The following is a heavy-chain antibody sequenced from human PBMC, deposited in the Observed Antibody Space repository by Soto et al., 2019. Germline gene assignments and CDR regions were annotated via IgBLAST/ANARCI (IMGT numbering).Heavy chain of an antibody. V-gene: IGHV3-7*04. CDR1: GFSYSAYW. Sequence: EVQLVESGGGLVQSGGSLRLSCAASGFSYSAYWMTWVRQAPGKGLEWVANIKQDASDDYYVDSVRGRCTISRDNAKNSLYLHMDSLRAGDTAVYYCARGGGAIGGHIDYWGQGTLVTVSS. J-gene: IGHJ4*02. CDR2: IKQDASDD. CDR3: ARGGGAIGGHIDY. D-gene: IGHD2-15*01.